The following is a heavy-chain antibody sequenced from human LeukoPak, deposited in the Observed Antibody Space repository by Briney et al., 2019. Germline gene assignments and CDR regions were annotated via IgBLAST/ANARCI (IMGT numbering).Heavy chain of an antibody. CDR2: INPSGGGT. CDR3: ARGQNKCLGH. Sequence: ASVKVSCTASGYTFTNYFMHWVRQAPGQGLEWMGVINPSGGGTTYAQRFQGRVTMTRDTSTSTVHMELSSLRSEDTAVYYCARGQNKCLGHWGQGTLVTVSS. D-gene: IGHD2/OR15-2a*01. CDR1: GYTFTNYF. J-gene: IGHJ4*02. V-gene: IGHV1-46*01.